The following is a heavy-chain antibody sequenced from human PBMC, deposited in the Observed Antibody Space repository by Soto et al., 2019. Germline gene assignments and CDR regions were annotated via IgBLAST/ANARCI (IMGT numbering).Heavy chain of an antibody. D-gene: IGHD3-22*01. CDR1: GCSVSSGSYY. Sequence: SETLSLTCPVSGCSVSSGSYYWSWIRQPPGKGLEWIGYIYYSGSTNYNPSLKSRVTISVDTSKNQFSLKLSSVTAADTAVYYCARVSYYYDSSGYYSTSPGPGPIDYWGQGTLVTVSS. V-gene: IGHV4-61*01. CDR2: IYYSGST. CDR3: ARVSYYYDSSGYYSTSPGPGPIDY. J-gene: IGHJ4*02.